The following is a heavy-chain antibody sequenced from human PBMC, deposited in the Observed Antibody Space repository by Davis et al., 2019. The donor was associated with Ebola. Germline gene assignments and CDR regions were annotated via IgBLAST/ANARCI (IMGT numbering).Heavy chain of an antibody. J-gene: IGHJ4*02. CDR1: GFTFSSYS. D-gene: IGHD2-15*01. V-gene: IGHV3-23*01. Sequence: GGSLRLSCAASGFTFSSYSMNWVRQAPGKGLEWVSGISGTGGSTYYADSVKGRFTISRDNSKNTLYLQMNSLRAEDTAVYYCAKTDCSGGSCYSVDYWGQGTLVTVSS. CDR3: AKTDCSGGSCYSVDY. CDR2: ISGTGGST.